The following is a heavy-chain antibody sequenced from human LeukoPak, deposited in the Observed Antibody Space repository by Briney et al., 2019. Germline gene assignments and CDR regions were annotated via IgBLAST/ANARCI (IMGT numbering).Heavy chain of an antibody. Sequence: GASVKVSCKASGYTFTGYYMHWVRQAPGQGLEWMGWINPNSGGTNYAQKFQGRVTMTRDTSINTAYMELSRLRSGDTAVYYCARGGDHYDSSGYYDDAFDIWGQGTMVTVSS. V-gene: IGHV1-2*02. J-gene: IGHJ3*02. CDR1: GYTFTGYY. CDR3: ARGGDHYDSSGYYDDAFDI. CDR2: INPNSGGT. D-gene: IGHD3-22*01.